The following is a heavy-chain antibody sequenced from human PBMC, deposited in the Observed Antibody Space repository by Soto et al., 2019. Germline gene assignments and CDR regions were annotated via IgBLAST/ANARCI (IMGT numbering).Heavy chain of an antibody. Sequence: SETLSLTCTVSGGSISSYYWSWIRQPPGKGLEWIGYIYYSGSTNYNPSLKSRVTISVDTSKNQFSLKLSSVTAADTAVYYCARDQRGGDRFDYWGQGTLVTVSS. V-gene: IGHV4-59*12. D-gene: IGHD2-21*01. CDR3: ARDQRGGDRFDY. J-gene: IGHJ4*02. CDR2: IYYSGST. CDR1: GGSISSYY.